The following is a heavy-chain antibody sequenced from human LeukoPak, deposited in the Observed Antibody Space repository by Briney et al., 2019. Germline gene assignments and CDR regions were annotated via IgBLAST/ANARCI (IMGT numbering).Heavy chain of an antibody. D-gene: IGHD3-10*01. J-gene: IGHJ4*02. CDR3: ARGFGDLRDY. Sequence: GGSLRLSCAASGFTFSSYSMNWVRQAPGKGLEWVSYISSSSSTIYYADSVKGRFTISRDNAKNSPYLQMNSLRAEDTAVYYCARGFGDLRDYWGQGTLVTVSS. V-gene: IGHV3-48*01. CDR1: GFTFSSYS. CDR2: ISSSSSTI.